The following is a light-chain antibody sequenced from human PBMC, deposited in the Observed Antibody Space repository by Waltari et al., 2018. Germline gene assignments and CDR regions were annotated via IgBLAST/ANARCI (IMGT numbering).Light chain of an antibody. J-gene: IGLJ3*02. CDR2: EDG. Sequence: NFLLTQPLSVSESPGKTVTIPCTGSSGSIAPHSVQWYRPPPGSAPPTVIYEDGRRPTGVPDRFSGSIDRSSNAASLTISGLKTEDEGDYYCHSYVDTYHVFGGGTKLTVL. CDR3: HSYVDTYHV. V-gene: IGLV6-57*02. CDR1: SGSIAPHS.